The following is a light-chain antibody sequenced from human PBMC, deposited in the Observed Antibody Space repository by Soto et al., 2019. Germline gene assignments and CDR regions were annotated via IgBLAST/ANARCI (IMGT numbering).Light chain of an antibody. J-gene: IGKJ4*01. Sequence: EIVLTQSPATLSLSPGERATLSCRASQSVSSYLAWYQQKPGQAPRLLIYDASNRATGIQARFSGSGSGTDFPLTISSLKPEDFAVYYCQQRSNRLTFGGGTKVEIK. CDR1: QSVSSY. V-gene: IGKV3-11*01. CDR3: QQRSNRLT. CDR2: DAS.